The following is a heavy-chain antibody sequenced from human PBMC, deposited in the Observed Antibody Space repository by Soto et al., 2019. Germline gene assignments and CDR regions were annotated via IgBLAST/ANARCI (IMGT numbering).Heavy chain of an antibody. CDR3: GRDVREGYNYYFDN. J-gene: IGHJ4*02. D-gene: IGHD1-1*01. V-gene: IGHV4-61*01. Sequence: LALTCASSSGSVSIGIYYWTWIRQPPGKGLEWIGYIYYSGSTNYNPSLKSRVTISVDTSKNQFSLKLSSVTAADTAVYYCGRDVREGYNYYFDNWGQAPLVTVSS. CDR1: SGSVSIGIYY. CDR2: IYYSGST.